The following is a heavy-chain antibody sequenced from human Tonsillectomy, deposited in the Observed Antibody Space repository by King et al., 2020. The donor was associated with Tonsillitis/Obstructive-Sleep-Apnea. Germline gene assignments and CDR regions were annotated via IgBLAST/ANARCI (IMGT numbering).Heavy chain of an antibody. J-gene: IGHJ2*01. Sequence: VQLVESGGGLVKPGGSLRLSCAASGFTFSSYSMNWVRQAPGKGLEWVSSISSSNTYIYYADSMKGRFTISRDNAKNSLYPQVNSLRAEDTAVYYCARGLMDEGYCSSTSCYTGWYFDLWGRGTLVTVSS. D-gene: IGHD2-2*02. CDR2: ISSSNTYI. CDR3: ARGLMDEGYCSSTSCYTGWYFDL. CDR1: GFTFSSYS. V-gene: IGHV3-21*04.